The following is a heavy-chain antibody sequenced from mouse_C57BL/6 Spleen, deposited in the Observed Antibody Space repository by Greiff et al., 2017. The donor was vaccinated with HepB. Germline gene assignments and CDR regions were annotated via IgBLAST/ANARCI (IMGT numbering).Heavy chain of an antibody. Sequence: QVQLQQPGAELVKPGASVKLSCKASGYTFTSYWMHWVKQRPGQGLEWIGMIHPNSGSTNYNEKFKSKATLTVDKSSSTAYMQLSSLTSEDSAVYYCARFTTVVATWYFDVWGTGTTVTVSS. V-gene: IGHV1-64*01. D-gene: IGHD1-1*01. CDR2: IHPNSGST. J-gene: IGHJ1*03. CDR3: ARFTTVVATWYFDV. CDR1: GYTFTSYW.